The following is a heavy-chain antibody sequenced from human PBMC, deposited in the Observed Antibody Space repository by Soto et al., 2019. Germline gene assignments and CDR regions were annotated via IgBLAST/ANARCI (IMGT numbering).Heavy chain of an antibody. D-gene: IGHD1-26*01. CDR3: ARGRQWESRSNWFDP. Sequence: KSSETLSLTCAVSGFSISRGYYWGWIRQPPGKGLEWIGTIDLSGTTYYNPSLKGRVTISRDTSKNQFSLKVSSVTAADTAVYYCARGRQWESRSNWFDPWGLGTLVTVSS. J-gene: IGHJ5*02. CDR2: IDLSGTT. V-gene: IGHV4-38-2*01. CDR1: GFSISRGYY.